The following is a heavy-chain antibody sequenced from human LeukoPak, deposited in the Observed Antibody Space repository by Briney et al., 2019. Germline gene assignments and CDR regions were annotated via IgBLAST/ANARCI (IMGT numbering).Heavy chain of an antibody. J-gene: IGHJ1*01. CDR2: ISGSGTST. CDR1: GFTFSSYA. CDR3: ARTDETAPAEDFQH. V-gene: IGHV3-23*01. D-gene: IGHD2-21*02. Sequence: PGGSLRLSCAASGFTFSSYAMSWVRQAPGKGLEWVSAISGSGTSTYYADSVKGRFTISRDNSKNTLYLQMKSLRAEDTAVYYCARTDETAPAEDFQHWGQGTLVTVSS.